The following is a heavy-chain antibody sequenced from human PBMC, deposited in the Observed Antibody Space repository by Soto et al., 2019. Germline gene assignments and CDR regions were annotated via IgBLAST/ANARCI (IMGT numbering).Heavy chain of an antibody. CDR3: ARDPYCSSTSCLDY. D-gene: IGHD2-2*01. J-gene: IGHJ4*02. CDR2: INHSGST. CDR1: GGSFSGYY. Sequence: QVQLQQWGAGLLKPSETLSLTCAVYGGSFSGYYWSWIRQPPGKGLEWIGEINHSGSTNYNPSLMTRVTISVDTSKNQFSLKLSSVTAADTAVYYCARDPYCSSTSCLDYWGQGTLVTVSS. V-gene: IGHV4-34*01.